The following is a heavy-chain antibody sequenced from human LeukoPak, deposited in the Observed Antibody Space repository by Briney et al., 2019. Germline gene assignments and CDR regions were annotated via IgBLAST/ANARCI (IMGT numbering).Heavy chain of an antibody. Sequence: GGSLRLSCAASGFTSSAIHWVRQSPGKGLEWRAIISFDGAYRYYADSVKGRFTISRDNSMDTLYLQMNSLRAEDTAVYYCAKGSKGVVFTRDHYMDVWGKGTTVTISS. V-gene: IGHV3-30*04. D-gene: IGHD3-3*01. CDR2: ISFDGAYR. CDR1: GFTSSA. CDR3: AKGSKGVVFTRDHYMDV. J-gene: IGHJ6*03.